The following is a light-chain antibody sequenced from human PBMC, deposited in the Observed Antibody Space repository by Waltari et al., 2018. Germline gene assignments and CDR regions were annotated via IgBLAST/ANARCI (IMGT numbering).Light chain of an antibody. J-gene: IGLJ2*01. V-gene: IGLV3-10*01. CDR1: ALPKKY. CDR3: YSTDNSANFNVV. CDR2: EDS. Sequence: SYELTQPPSVSVSPGQTARITCSGDALPKKYAYWYQQKSGQAPVLVIYEDSKLPSGIPERFSGSSSGTMATLTISGAQVEDEADYYCYSTDNSANFNVVFGGGTKLTVL.